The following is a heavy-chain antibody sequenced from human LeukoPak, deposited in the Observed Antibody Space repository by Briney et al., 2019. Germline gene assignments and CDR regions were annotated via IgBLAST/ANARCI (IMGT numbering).Heavy chain of an antibody. D-gene: IGHD3-22*01. J-gene: IGHJ3*02. CDR1: GGAISSYY. V-gene: IGHV4-59*08. CDR3: ARHGAMIVVNDAFDI. Sequence: PSETPSLTCTVSGGAISSYYWSWIRRPPGRGLEWIGYIYYSGSTNYNPSLKSRVTISVDTSKNQFSLKLSSVTAADTAVYYCARHGAMIVVNDAFDIWGQGAMVTVSS. CDR2: IYYSGST.